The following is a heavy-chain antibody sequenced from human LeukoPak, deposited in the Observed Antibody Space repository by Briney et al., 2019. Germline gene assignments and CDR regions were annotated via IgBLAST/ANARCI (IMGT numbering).Heavy chain of an antibody. V-gene: IGHV4-34*01. J-gene: IGHJ4*02. CDR1: GGSFSGYY. Sequence: PSGTLSLTCAVYGGSFSGYYWSWIRQPPGKGLEWIGEINHNGSTNYNPSLKSRVTISVDTSKNQFSLKLSSVTAADTAVYYCARVSYGYGYYFDYWGQGTLVTVSS. D-gene: IGHD5-18*01. CDR3: ARVSYGYGYYFDY. CDR2: INHNGST.